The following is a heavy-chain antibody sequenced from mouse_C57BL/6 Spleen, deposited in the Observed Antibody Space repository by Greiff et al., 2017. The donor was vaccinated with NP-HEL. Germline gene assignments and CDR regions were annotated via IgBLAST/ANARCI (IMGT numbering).Heavy chain of an antibody. CDR3: SITVVATKAMDY. D-gene: IGHD1-1*01. Sequence: QVQLQQSGPELVKPGASVKISCKASGYAFSSSWMNWVKQRPGKGLEWIGRIYPGDGDTNYNGKFKGKATLTADKSYSTAYMQLSSLTSEDSAVYFCSITVVATKAMDYWGQGTSVTVSS. J-gene: IGHJ4*01. V-gene: IGHV1-82*01. CDR2: IYPGDGDT. CDR1: GYAFSSSW.